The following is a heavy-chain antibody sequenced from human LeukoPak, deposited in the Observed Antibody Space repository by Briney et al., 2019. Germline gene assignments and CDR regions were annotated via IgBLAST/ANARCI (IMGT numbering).Heavy chain of an antibody. V-gene: IGHV3-23*01. CDR3: AKRLYYYDSSGYLNFDY. Sequence: GGSLRLSCAASGFTFSSYAMSWVHQAPGKGLEWVSAISGSGGSTYYADSVKGRFTISRDNSKNTLYLQMNSLRAEDTAVYYCAKRLYYYDSSGYLNFDYWGQGTLVTVSS. D-gene: IGHD3-22*01. J-gene: IGHJ4*02. CDR1: GFTFSSYA. CDR2: ISGSGGST.